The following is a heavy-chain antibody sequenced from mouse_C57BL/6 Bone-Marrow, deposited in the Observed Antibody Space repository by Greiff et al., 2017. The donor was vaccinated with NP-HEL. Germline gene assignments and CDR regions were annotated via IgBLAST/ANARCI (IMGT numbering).Heavy chain of an antibody. Sequence: VQLQQSGAELVKPGASVKLSCKASGYTFTSYWMHWVKQRPGRGLEWIGRIDPNSGGTKYNEKFKSKATLTVDKPSSTAYLQLSSLTSEDAAVYYCARWGVGGRYYFDYWGQGTTLTVSS. J-gene: IGHJ2*01. CDR3: ARWGVGGRYYFDY. CDR1: GYTFTSYW. V-gene: IGHV1-72*01. CDR2: IDPNSGGT. D-gene: IGHD6-1*01.